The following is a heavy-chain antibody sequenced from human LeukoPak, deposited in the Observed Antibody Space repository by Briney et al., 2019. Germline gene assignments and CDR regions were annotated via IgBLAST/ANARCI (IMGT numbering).Heavy chain of an antibody. V-gene: IGHV3-23*01. J-gene: IGHJ4*02. CDR2: ISGSGGST. D-gene: IGHD3-22*01. CDR3: AKDQDYDSSGYYYAFFDY. CDR1: GFTFGTYA. Sequence: PGGSLRLSCAASGFTFGTYAMSWVRQAPGKGLEWVSGISGSGGSTYYADSVKGRFTNSRDNSKNTLYLQMNSLRAEDTAVYYCAKDQDYDSSGYYYAFFDYWGQGTLVTVSS.